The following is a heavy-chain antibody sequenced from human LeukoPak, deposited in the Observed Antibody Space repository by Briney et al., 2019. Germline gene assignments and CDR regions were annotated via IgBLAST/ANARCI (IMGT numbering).Heavy chain of an antibody. J-gene: IGHJ4*02. CDR1: VYTFTSYD. Sequence: ASVKVSCKASVYTFTSYDINWVRQATGQGLEWMGWMNPNSGITGYAQKFQGRVTITRNTSISTAYMELSSLRSEDTAVYYCARGRRITIFGVVITLDFDYWGQGTLVTVSS. CDR2: MNPNSGIT. V-gene: IGHV1-8*03. CDR3: ARGRRITIFGVVITLDFDY. D-gene: IGHD3-3*01.